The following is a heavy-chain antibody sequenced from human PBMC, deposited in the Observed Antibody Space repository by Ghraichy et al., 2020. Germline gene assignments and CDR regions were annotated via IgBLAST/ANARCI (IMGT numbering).Heavy chain of an antibody. CDR1: GYIFSSYG. D-gene: IGHD3-3*01. CDR2: ISAYNGNT. CDR3: ARGGEWLLTTALLIDY. Sequence: ASVKVSCKASGYIFSSYGISWVRQVPGQGLEWMGWISAYNGNTNYAQKLQGRVTMTTDTSTSTAYMELRSLRSDDTAVYYCARGGEWLLTTALLIDYWGQGTLVTVSS. J-gene: IGHJ4*02. V-gene: IGHV1-18*01.